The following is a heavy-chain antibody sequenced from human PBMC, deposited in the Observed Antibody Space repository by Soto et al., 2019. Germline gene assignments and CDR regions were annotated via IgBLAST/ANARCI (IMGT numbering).Heavy chain of an antibody. CDR3: ARRAVGAFGGNYWYFDL. D-gene: IGHD2-15*01. J-gene: IGHJ2*01. Sequence: QITLEESGPTLAKPTQTLTLTCTFSGFSLSTSGVGVGWIRQPPGKALEWLALIYWDDDTRYSPSLKTRLAITKDTSKNQVLLRMTNMDPVDTATYYCARRAVGAFGGNYWYFDLWGRGTLVTVSS. CDR2: IYWDDDT. V-gene: IGHV2-5*02. CDR1: GFSLSTSGVG.